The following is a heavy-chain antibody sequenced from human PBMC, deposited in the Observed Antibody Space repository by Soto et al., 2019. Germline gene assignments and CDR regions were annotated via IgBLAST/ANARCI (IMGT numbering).Heavy chain of an antibody. CDR2: IIPIFGTP. Sequence: QVQLVQSGAEVKKPGSSVKVSCKASGGIFSTYAISWLRQAPGQGLEWMGGIIPIFGTPNYAQRFQGRVTITADAATITSYMELIRLKSEDTAVYYCARDRDDYGSGNYYNRIDFWGQGTLVTVSS. CDR3: ARDRDDYGSGNYYNRIDF. D-gene: IGHD3-10*01. V-gene: IGHV1-69*01. CDR1: GGIFSTYA. J-gene: IGHJ4*02.